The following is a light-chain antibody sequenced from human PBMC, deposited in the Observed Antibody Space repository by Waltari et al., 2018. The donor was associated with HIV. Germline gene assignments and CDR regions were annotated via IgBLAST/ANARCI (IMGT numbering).Light chain of an antibody. CDR3: AAWDDRLSGRV. J-gene: IGLJ1*01. CDR2: KND. V-gene: IGLV1-47*01. Sequence: QSVLTQPPSASGTPGQRVPISCSGSSSNIEFNYVYWYQQVPGTAPKLLIYKNDQWPSGVPDRFSASKSGTSASLVISGLRSEDEADYYCAAWDDRLSGRVFGTGTRVTVL. CDR1: SSNIEFNY.